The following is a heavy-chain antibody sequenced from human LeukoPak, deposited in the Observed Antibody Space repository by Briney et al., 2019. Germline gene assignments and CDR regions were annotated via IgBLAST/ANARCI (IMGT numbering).Heavy chain of an antibody. V-gene: IGHV3-23*01. Sequence: PGGSLRLSCAASGFTFSSYAMSWVRQAPGKGLEWVSAISGSGGSTYYADSVKGRFTISRDNSKNTLYLQMNSLRAEDTAVYYCAKERGYSYAPNGAFDIWGQGTMVTVSS. D-gene: IGHD5-18*01. CDR2: ISGSGGST. CDR3: AKERGYSYAPNGAFDI. CDR1: GFTFSSYA. J-gene: IGHJ3*02.